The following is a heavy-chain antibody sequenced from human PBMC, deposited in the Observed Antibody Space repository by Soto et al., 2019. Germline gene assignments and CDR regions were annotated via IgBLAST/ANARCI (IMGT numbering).Heavy chain of an antibody. J-gene: IGHJ5*02. CDR1: GAALKSGNYY. D-gene: IGHD2-21*01. CDR3: ARLRIATNNYKWFDP. CDR2: IYVTGAV. Sequence: SETLSLTCSVSGAALKSGNYYWSWIRQVPGKGLEWIGHIYVTGAVDYNPSLRDRITISQDTSERQFSLNLRLVTAADTAVYYCARLRIATNNYKWFDPWGQGTLVTVSS. V-gene: IGHV4-31*03.